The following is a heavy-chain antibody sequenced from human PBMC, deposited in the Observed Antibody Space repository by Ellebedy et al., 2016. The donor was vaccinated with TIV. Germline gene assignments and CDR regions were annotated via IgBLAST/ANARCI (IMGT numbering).Heavy chain of an antibody. CDR1: GFTFSAYW. Sequence: GGSLRLSXAASGFTFSAYWMHWVRQAPGKGLEWVANIKQDGSEKYYVDSVKGRFTISRDNAKNSLYLQMNSLRAEDTAVYYCARVRYYYYDSSGYRDYYMDVWGKGTTVTVSS. D-gene: IGHD3-22*01. CDR2: IKQDGSEK. J-gene: IGHJ6*03. CDR3: ARVRYYYYDSSGYRDYYMDV. V-gene: IGHV3-7*01.